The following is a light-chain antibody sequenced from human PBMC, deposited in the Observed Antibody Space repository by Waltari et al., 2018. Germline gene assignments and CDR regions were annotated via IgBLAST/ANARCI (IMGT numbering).Light chain of an antibody. Sequence: ELVLTQSPGTLSLSPGEGATLSCRASQSVNGALAWYQQKPGQAPRLLIYHASNRATGIPDRFSGSGSGTDFSLTISRLEPEDFAVYYCQHYLRLPVTFGQGTKEEI. J-gene: IGKJ1*01. CDR3: QHYLRLPVT. CDR1: QSVNGA. CDR2: HAS. V-gene: IGKV3-20*01.